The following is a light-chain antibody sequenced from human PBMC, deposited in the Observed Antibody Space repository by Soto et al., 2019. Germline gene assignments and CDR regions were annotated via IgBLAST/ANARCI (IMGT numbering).Light chain of an antibody. CDR1: QTVSSW. V-gene: IGKV1-5*03. Sequence: IQLTQSPSSLSASVGNIVTITCRASQTVSSWLAWYQQKPGKAPKLLIYKASTLKSGVPSRFSGSGSGTDFTLAISSLEPEDSAVYYCQQRSNWPRTFGLGTKVDIK. CDR2: KAS. J-gene: IGKJ1*01. CDR3: QQRSNWPRT.